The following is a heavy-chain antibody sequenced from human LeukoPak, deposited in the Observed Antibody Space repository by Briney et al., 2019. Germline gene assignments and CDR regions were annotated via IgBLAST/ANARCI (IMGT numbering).Heavy chain of an antibody. Sequence: PGGSLRLSCAASGFTFSGYSMNWVRQAPGKGLEWVSYISSSSSTIYYADSVKGRFTISRDNAKNPLYLQMNSLRAEDTAVYYCARDGFYDYVWGSYRPLDYWGQGTLVTVSS. CDR3: ARDGFYDYVWGSYRPLDY. V-gene: IGHV3-48*01. J-gene: IGHJ4*02. CDR2: ISSSSSTI. CDR1: GFTFSGYS. D-gene: IGHD3-16*02.